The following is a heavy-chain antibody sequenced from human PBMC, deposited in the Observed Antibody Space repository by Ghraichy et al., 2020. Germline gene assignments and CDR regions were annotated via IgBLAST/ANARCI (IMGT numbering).Heavy chain of an antibody. CDR3: AKDLAPRIVGAIGY. CDR1: GFTFSSYG. V-gene: IGHV3-30*18. J-gene: IGHJ4*02. Sequence: GGSLRLSCAASGFTFSSYGMHWVRQAPGKGLEWVAVISYDGSNKYYADSVKGRFTISRDNSKNTLYLQMNSLRAEDTAVYYCAKDLAPRIVGAIGYWGQGTLVTVSS. D-gene: IGHD1-26*01. CDR2: ISYDGSNK.